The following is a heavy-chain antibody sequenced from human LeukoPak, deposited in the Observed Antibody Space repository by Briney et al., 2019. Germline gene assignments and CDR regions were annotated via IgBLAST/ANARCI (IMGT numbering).Heavy chain of an antibody. CDR1: GGSISSYY. CDR2: IYTSGST. D-gene: IGHD2-15*01. Sequence: SETLSLTCTVSGGSISSYYWSSIRQPAGKGLEWIGRIYTSGSTYYNPSLKSRVTMSVDTPKNQFSLNLTSVTAADTAVYYCARGPQCSGFSCGFDYWGQGTLVTVSS. CDR3: ARGPQCSGFSCGFDY. V-gene: IGHV4-4*07. J-gene: IGHJ4*02.